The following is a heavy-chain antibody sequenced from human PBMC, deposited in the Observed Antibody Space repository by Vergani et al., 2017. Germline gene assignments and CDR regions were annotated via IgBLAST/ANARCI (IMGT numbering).Heavy chain of an antibody. CDR2: ISAYNGNT. J-gene: IGHJ6*03. Sequence: QVQLVQSGAEVKKPGASVKVSCKASGYTFTSYGISWVRQAPGQGLEWMGWISAYNGNTNYAQKLQGRVTMTTDTSTSTAYMELRSLRTDDTAVYYCARGPGYGLPGAYYYYYYMDVWGKGTTVTVSS. CDR1: GYTFTSYG. V-gene: IGHV1-18*01. D-gene: IGHD5-18*01. CDR3: ARGPGYGLPGAYYYYYYMDV.